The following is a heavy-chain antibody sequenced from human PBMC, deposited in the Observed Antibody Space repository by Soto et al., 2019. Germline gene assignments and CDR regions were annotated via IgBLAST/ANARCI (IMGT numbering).Heavy chain of an antibody. CDR3: TSGRYLESGNSSFSLLL. CDR2: IKSKTDGGTT. CDR1: RFTLTNAW. Sequence: GGSLRLAFAGPRFTLTNAWMTCVRQAPGKALSWVGGIKSKTDGGTTDYAAPVKGRFTLTRDDAKTTLYLQMNSLETEDTAASSFTSGRYLESGNSSFSLLLWGHGTPDTVSS. D-gene: IGHD3-22*01. V-gene: IGHV3-15*01. J-gene: IGHJ1*01.